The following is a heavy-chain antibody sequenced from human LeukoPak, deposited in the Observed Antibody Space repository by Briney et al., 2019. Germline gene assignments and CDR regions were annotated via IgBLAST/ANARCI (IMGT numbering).Heavy chain of an antibody. CDR1: GCSISSGHY. CDR2: IYHSGGT. V-gene: IGHV4-38-2*01. Sequence: SETLSLTCAVSGCSISSGHYWGWIRQPPGKGLEWIGSIYHSGGTYYNPSLKSRVTTSVDTSKNQFSLKMKSVTAADTAVYYCAGFTPAVDYCSQGTLVTVSS. D-gene: IGHD3-10*01. CDR3: AGFTPAVDY. J-gene: IGHJ4*02.